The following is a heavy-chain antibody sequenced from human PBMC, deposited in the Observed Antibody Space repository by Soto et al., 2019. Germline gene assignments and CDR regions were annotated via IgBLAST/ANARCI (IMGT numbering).Heavy chain of an antibody. D-gene: IGHD2-21*02. CDR3: ARATAVADAIVYDLEV. V-gene: IGHV4-4*02. CDR1: GDSITRKNW. CDR2: IHHSGST. Sequence: QVQLQESGPGLVKPSGTLSLSCAVSGDSITRKNWWSWVRHSPGQGLEWIGEIHHSGSTSYNLSHKRRVTISIDKSKTHISLSLTPVTAADTAVYYCARATAVADAIVYDLEVWAPGPAVTVSS. J-gene: IGHJ6*02.